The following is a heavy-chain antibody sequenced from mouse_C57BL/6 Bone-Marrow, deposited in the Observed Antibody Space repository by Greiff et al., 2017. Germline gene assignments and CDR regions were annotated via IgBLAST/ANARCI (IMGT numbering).Heavy chain of an antibody. V-gene: IGHV5-12*01. Sequence: EVKLVESGGGLVQPGGSLKLSCAASGFTFSDYYMYWVRQTPEKRLEWVAYISNGGGSTYYPDTVKGRFTISRDNAKNTLYLQMSRLKSEDTAMYYCARAYDRNYEGFAYWGQGTRVTVSA. D-gene: IGHD2-10*01. CDR3: ARAYDRNYEGFAY. CDR1: GFTFSDYY. CDR2: ISNGGGST. J-gene: IGHJ3*01.